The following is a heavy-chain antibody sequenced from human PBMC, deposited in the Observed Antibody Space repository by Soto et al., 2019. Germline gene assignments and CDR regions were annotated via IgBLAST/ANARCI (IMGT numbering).Heavy chain of an antibody. CDR3: ARAVRTLRGVIDY. D-gene: IGHD3-10*01. Sequence: QVQLQASGPGLVKPSQTLSLACTVSGDSISSSAYYWSWLRQHPGKGLEWIGYVYYSGNTYYNPSLKSRLTISVDTSKNQVSLKLSSVTAADTAVYYCARAVRTLRGVIDYWGQGTLVTVSS. V-gene: IGHV4-31*03. CDR1: GDSISSSAYY. J-gene: IGHJ4*02. CDR2: VYYSGNT.